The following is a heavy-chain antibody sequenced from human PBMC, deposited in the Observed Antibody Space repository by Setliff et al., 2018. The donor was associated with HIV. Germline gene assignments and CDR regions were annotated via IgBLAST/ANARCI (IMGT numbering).Heavy chain of an antibody. V-gene: IGHV3-7*03. CDR3: ASSRPPDDSSGYLDH. J-gene: IGHJ4*01. CDR1: GFTFSNSW. D-gene: IGHD3-22*01. Sequence: GGSLRLSCAASGFTFSNSWMTWVRQAPGKGLEWVANIKKDGSDKFYVDSVKGRFAISRDNAKNSLNLEMNSLRAEGTAIYYCASSRPPDDSSGYLDHWGQGTLVTVSS. CDR2: IKKDGSDK.